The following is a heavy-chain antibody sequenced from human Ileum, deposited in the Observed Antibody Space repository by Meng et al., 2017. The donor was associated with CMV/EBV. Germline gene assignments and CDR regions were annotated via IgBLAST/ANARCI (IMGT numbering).Heavy chain of an antibody. J-gene: IGHJ4*02. Sequence: LSRSCAASEFPFSDYWMHWVRQAPGKGLGWVAAIKNGGSDRRYTDSVKGRFTISRDNAKNTLYLQMNSLRAEDTAVYYCARDFLHRGYWGQGSLVTVSS. V-gene: IGHV3-74*01. CDR1: EFPFSDYW. CDR3: ARDFLHRGY. CDR2: IKNGGSDR. D-gene: IGHD2/OR15-2a*01.